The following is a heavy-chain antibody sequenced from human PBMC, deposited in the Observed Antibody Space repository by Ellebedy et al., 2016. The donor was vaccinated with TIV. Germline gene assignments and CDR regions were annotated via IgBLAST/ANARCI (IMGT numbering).Heavy chain of an antibody. V-gene: IGHV3-23*01. CDR3: ARRITMIVAGSTGYFDL. Sequence: GESLKISXAASGFTFGSYAMTWVRQAPGKGLEWLSSISGSGGSTFYADSVKGRFTISRDNSKNTLYLQMNSLRVEDTAVYYCARRITMIVAGSTGYFDLWGRGTLVTVSS. CDR2: ISGSGGST. CDR1: GFTFGSYA. J-gene: IGHJ2*01. D-gene: IGHD3-22*01.